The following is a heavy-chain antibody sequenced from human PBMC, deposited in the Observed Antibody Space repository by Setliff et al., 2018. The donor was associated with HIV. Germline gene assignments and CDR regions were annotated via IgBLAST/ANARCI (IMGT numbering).Heavy chain of an antibody. V-gene: IGHV4-4*07. J-gene: IGHJ3*02. CDR1: SDSIRAYF. CDR3: ARDFLMRAFDI. Sequence: SETLSLTCTVSSDSIRAYFWTWVRQPAGKGLEWIGRIYTSGSTNYNPSLKSRITISVDTSKNQFSLKLSSVTAADAAVYYCARDFLMRAFDIWGQGTMVTVSS. CDR2: IYTSGST.